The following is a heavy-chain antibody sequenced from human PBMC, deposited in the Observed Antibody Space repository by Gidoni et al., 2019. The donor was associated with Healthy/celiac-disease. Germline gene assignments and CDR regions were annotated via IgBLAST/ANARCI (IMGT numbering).Heavy chain of an antibody. Sequence: QVQLVQSGAEVKKPGSSVKVSCKASGGTFSSYAISWVRQAPGQGLEWMGGIIPIFGTANYAQKFQGRVTITADESTSTAYMELSSLRSEDTAVYYCARDHLNRWEPRGARAFDIWGQGTMVTVSS. CDR3: ARDHLNRWEPRGARAFDI. D-gene: IGHD1-26*01. V-gene: IGHV1-69*01. CDR2: IIPIFGTA. CDR1: GGTFSSYA. J-gene: IGHJ3*02.